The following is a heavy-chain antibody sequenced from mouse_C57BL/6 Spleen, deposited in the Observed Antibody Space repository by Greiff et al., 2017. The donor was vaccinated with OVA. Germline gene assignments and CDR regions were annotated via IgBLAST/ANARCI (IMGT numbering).Heavy chain of an antibody. D-gene: IGHD1-1*01. CDR1: GYTFTDYE. CDR2: LDPETGGT. J-gene: IGHJ4*01. CDR3: TRGNYGSSYTFYAMDY. V-gene: IGHV1-15*01. Sequence: QVQLQQSGAELVRPGASVTLSCTASGYTFTDYEMHWVKQTPVHGLEWIGALDPETGGTAYNQKFKGKAKLTADKSSSTAYMALRSLTSEDSAVYYGTRGNYGSSYTFYAMDYWGQGTSVTVSS.